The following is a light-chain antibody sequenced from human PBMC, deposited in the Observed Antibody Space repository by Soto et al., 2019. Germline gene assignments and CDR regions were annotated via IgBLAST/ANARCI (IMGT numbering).Light chain of an antibody. V-gene: IGLV2-8*01. Sequence: QSVLTQPASVSGSPGQSVTISCTGTSSDIGGYDSVSWYQQHPGKAPKVMIYDVSKRPSGVPDRFSGSKSGNTASLTVSALQAEDEGDYYCTSFAPGGIYVFGSGTKVTVL. CDR3: TSFAPGGIYV. CDR2: DVS. J-gene: IGLJ1*01. CDR1: SSDIGGYDS.